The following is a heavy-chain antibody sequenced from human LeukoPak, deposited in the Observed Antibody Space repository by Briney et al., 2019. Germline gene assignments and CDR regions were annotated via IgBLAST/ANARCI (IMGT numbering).Heavy chain of an antibody. Sequence: ASVKVSCKASGYTFTCYYMHWVRQAPGQGLEWMGWINPNSGGTNYAQKFQGRVTMTRDTSISTAYMELSRLRSDDTAVYYCARERKLVGATVYYFDYWGQGTLVTVSS. CDR3: ARERKLVGATVYYFDY. V-gene: IGHV1-2*02. CDR1: GYTFTCYY. J-gene: IGHJ4*02. CDR2: INPNSGGT. D-gene: IGHD1-26*01.